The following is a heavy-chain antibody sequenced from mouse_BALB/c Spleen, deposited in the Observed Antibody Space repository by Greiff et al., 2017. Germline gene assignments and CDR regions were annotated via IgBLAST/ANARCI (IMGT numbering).Heavy chain of an antibody. CDR2: VSSGSSTT. CDR1: GFTFSSFG. J-gene: IGHJ3*01. Sequence: EVKLMESGGGLVQPGGSRKLSCAASGFTFSSFGMHWVRQAPEKGLEWVAYVSSGSSTTYYADTVKGRFTISRDNPKNTLFLQMTSLRSEDTAMYYCARWVSTMITAGLAYWGQGTLVTVSA. V-gene: IGHV5-17*02. CDR3: ARWVSTMITAGLAY. D-gene: IGHD2-4*01.